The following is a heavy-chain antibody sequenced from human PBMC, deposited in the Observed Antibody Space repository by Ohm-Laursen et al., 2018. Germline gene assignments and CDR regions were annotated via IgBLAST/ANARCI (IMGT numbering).Heavy chain of an antibody. CDR2: IVGNGGAT. Sequence: SLRLSCAASGFTFGTYAMNWVRQVPGEGLEWVSCIVGNGGATYYADSVKGRFTISRDNSKNTLYLQMNSLRAEDTAVYYCARDKGYSNLKTYYYYYGMDVWGQGTTVTVSS. CDR1: GFTFGTYA. J-gene: IGHJ6*02. CDR3: ARDKGYSNLKTYYYYYGMDV. V-gene: IGHV3-23*01. D-gene: IGHD4-11*01.